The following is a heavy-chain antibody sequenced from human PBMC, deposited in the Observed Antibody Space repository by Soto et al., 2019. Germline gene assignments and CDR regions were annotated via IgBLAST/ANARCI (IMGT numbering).Heavy chain of an antibody. J-gene: IGHJ6*02. CDR3: ARFSVDTAMVRNYYYYYGMDV. CDR1: GYTFTSYD. Sequence: AASVKVSCKASGYTFTSYDINWVRQATGQGLEWMGWMNPNSGNTGYAQKFQGRVTMTRNTSISTAYMELSSLRSEDTAVYYCARFSVDTAMVRNYYYYYGMDVWGQGTTVTVSS. V-gene: IGHV1-8*01. CDR2: MNPNSGNT. D-gene: IGHD5-18*01.